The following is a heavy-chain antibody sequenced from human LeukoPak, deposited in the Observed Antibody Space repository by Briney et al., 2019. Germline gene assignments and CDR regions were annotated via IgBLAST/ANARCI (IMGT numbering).Heavy chain of an antibody. J-gene: IGHJ4*02. CDR2: TYYRARWYN. Sequence: SQTLSLTCAISGDSVSSNSVAWNWLRQSPSRGLEWLGRTYYRARWYNDYAVSVKSRITINPDTSKNQFSLQLNSVTPEDTAVYYCARENPSYYYDSSGYYLWGQGTLVTVSS. CDR3: ARENPSYYYDSSGYYL. D-gene: IGHD3-22*01. V-gene: IGHV6-1*01. CDR1: GDSVSSNSVA.